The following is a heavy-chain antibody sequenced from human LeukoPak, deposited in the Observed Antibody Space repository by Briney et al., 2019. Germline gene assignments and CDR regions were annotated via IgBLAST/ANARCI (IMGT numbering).Heavy chain of an antibody. CDR3: ARDLGLRGVTNWFDP. CDR1: GYTFTGYN. V-gene: IGHV1-2*02. Sequence: GASVKVSCKASGYTFTGYNMHWVRQAPGQGLGWMGWINPNSGGTNYAQKFQGRVTMTRDTSINTAYMELSSLRSEDTAVYYCARDLGLRGVTNWFDPWGQGTLVTVSS. CDR2: INPNSGGT. D-gene: IGHD3-10*01. J-gene: IGHJ5*02.